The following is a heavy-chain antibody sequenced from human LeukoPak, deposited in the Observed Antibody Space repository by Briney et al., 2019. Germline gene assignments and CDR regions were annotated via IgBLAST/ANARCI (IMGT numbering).Heavy chain of an antibody. CDR2: IYSGGST. CDR1: GFTVSSNY. CDR3: ARGPPPSRLVSEETPFPSRVYYYYYYYMDV. V-gene: IGHV3-66*02. J-gene: IGHJ6*03. Sequence: GGSLRLSCAASGFTVSSNYMSWVRQAPGKGLEWVSVIYSGGSTYYADSVKGRFTISRDNSKNTLYLQMNSLRAEDTAVYYCARGPPPSRLVSEETPFPSRVYYYYYYYMDVWGKGTTVTVSS. D-gene: IGHD6-6*01.